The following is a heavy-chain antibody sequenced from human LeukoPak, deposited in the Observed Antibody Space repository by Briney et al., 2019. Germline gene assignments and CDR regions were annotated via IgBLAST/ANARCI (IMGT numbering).Heavy chain of an antibody. CDR3: ARDRGYCSSTSCSSGWFDP. Sequence: ASVEVSCKASGYTFTSYGISWVRQAPGQGLEWMGWISAYNGNTNYAQKLQGRVTMTTDTSTSTAYMELRSLRSDDTAVYYCARDRGYCSSTSCSSGWFDPWGQGTLVTVSS. D-gene: IGHD2-2*01. J-gene: IGHJ5*02. CDR2: ISAYNGNT. V-gene: IGHV1-18*01. CDR1: GYTFTSYG.